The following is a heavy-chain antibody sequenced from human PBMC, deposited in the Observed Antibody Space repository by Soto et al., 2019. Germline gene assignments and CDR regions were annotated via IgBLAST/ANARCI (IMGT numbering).Heavy chain of an antibody. CDR2: ISNYGDII. J-gene: IGHJ4*02. Sequence: GGSLRLSCATSGFIFSSYEMNWVRQAPGKGLEWVSYISNYGDIIHHAESVKGRFTLSRDNAKNSLYLQMNSLRVEDTAVYYCARQGGALGYWGQGTLVTVSS. V-gene: IGHV3-48*03. CDR1: GFIFSSYE. CDR3: ARQGGALGY. D-gene: IGHD3-16*01.